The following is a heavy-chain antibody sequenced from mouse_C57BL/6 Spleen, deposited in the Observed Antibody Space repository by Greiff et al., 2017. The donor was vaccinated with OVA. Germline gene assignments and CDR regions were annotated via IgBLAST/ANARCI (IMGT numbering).Heavy chain of an antibody. CDR1: GYTFTDYN. J-gene: IGHJ3*01. V-gene: IGHV1-18*01. CDR2: INPNNGGT. D-gene: IGHD1-1*01. Sequence: EVQLQQSGPELVKPGASVKIPCKASGYTFTDYNMDWVKQSHGKSLEWIGDINPNNGGTIYNQKFKGKATLTVDKSSSTAYMELRSLTSDDTAVYYCARWDPYYYGSSHGGFAYWGQGTLVTVSA. CDR3: ARWDPYYYGSSHGGFAY.